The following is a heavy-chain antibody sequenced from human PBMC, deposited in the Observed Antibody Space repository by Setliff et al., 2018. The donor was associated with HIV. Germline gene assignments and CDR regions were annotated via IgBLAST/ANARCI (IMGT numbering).Heavy chain of an antibody. CDR1: GASIGRRSDC. CDR3: ARTRAPYFFDF. J-gene: IGHJ4*02. V-gene: IGHV4-39*07. CDR2: FYYSWNT. D-gene: IGHD1-26*01. Sequence: SETLSLTCTVSGASIGRRSDCWGWIRQPPGKGLEWIGSFYYSWNTYYNPSLKSRVTISVDTSKNQFSLQLNPVTAADTAVYFCARTRAPYFFDFWGQGAQVTVSS.